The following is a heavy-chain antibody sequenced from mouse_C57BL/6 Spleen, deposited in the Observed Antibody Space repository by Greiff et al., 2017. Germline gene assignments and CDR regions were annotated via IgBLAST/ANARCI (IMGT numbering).Heavy chain of an antibody. J-gene: IGHJ4*01. D-gene: IGHD1-1*01. Sequence: VKLVESGPGLVQPSQSLSITCTVSGFSLTSYGVHWVRQSPGKGLEWLGVIWSGGSTDYNAAFISRLSISKDNSKSQVFFKMNSLQADDTAIYYCARGFYYGSTYAMDYWGQGTSVTVSS. V-gene: IGHV2-2*01. CDR1: GFSLTSYG. CDR2: IWSGGST. CDR3: ARGFYYGSTYAMDY.